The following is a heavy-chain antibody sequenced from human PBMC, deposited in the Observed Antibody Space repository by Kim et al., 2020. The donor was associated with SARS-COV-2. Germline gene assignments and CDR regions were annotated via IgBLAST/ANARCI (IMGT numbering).Heavy chain of an antibody. CDR1: GFSFSGYY. D-gene: IGHD3-10*01. CDR2: INHSGTT. Sequence: SETLSLTCAVSGFSFSGYYLSWIRQPPGKGLEWIGEINHSGTTNYNPSPMKRRITIADTTTKQFFLMLITVLAADTTADYYSRRGLGSYFYNYYVLDVWG. V-gene: IGHV4-34*01. CDR3: RRGLGSYFYNYYVLDV. J-gene: IGHJ6*01.